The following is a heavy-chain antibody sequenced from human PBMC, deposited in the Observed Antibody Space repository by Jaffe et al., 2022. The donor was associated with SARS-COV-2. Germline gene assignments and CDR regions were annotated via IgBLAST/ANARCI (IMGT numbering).Heavy chain of an antibody. J-gene: IGHJ4*02. V-gene: IGHV3-30*04. D-gene: IGHD2-2*01. CDR1: GFTFSSFD. CDR2: ISYDGNNK. CDR3: ARVFCDTTCPLFDY. Sequence: QVQLVESGGGVVQPGRSLRLSCAASGFTFSSFDMHWVRQAPGKGLEWVAVISYDGNNKYYADSVRGRFTISRDSSKNTLYLQMNSLRAEDTAVYYCARVFCDTTCPLFDYWGQGSLVTVSS.